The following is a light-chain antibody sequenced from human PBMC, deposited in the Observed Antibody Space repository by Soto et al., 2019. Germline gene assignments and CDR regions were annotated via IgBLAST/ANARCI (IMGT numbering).Light chain of an antibody. CDR2: GAS. V-gene: IGKV3-20*01. J-gene: IGKJ2*01. Sequence: EIVLTQSPGTLSLSPGERATLSCRASQSVSSSYLAWYQQKPGQAPRLLISGASSRATGIPDRFSGSGSGTDFPLTISSLEPEDFAVYYCQQYGSSPYTFGQGTKLQIK. CDR1: QSVSSSY. CDR3: QQYGSSPYT.